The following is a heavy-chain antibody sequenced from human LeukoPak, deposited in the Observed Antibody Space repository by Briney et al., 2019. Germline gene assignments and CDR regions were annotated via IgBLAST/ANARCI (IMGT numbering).Heavy chain of an antibody. J-gene: IGHJ4*02. Sequence: SETLSLTCTVSGGSVNSGSYYWNWIRQPPGKGLEWIGYIYYSGSTNYNPSLNSRVTLSVDTSKNQFSLKLSSVTAADTAVYYCARGLPLDYWGQGTLVTVSS. CDR1: GGSVNSGSYY. V-gene: IGHV4-61*01. D-gene: IGHD2-21*02. CDR2: IYYSGST. CDR3: ARGLPLDY.